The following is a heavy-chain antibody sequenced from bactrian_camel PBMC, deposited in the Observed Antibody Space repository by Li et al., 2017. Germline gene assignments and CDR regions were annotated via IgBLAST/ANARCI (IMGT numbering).Heavy chain of an antibody. D-gene: IGHD4*01. CDR1: GYRYDTYC. CDR3: AARAYCPDTATMARSEVYEY. CDR2: IYTGSGNT. Sequence: HVQLVESGGGSVQAGGSLRLSCATPGYRYDTYCMGWFRQAPGKEREGVARIYTGSGNTYYADSVKGRFTISQDNAKNTVYLQMNSLKPEDTAMYYCAARAYCPDTATMARSEVYEYWGQGTQVTVS. V-gene: IGHV3S1*01. J-gene: IGHJ4*01.